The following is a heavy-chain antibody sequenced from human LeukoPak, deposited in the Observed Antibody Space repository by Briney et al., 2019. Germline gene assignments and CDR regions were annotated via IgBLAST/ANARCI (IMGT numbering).Heavy chain of an antibody. CDR1: GFTFSSYG. CDR3: AREVPTAPSLRGLDY. D-gene: IGHD6-25*01. Sequence: PGRSLRLSCAASGFTFSSYGMHWVRQAPGKGLEWVAVIWYDGSNKYYADSVKGRFAVSRDSSKNTLYLQMNGLRGEDTAPYYCAREVPTAPSLRGLDYWGQGTLVTVSS. V-gene: IGHV3-33*01. J-gene: IGHJ4*02. CDR2: IWYDGSNK.